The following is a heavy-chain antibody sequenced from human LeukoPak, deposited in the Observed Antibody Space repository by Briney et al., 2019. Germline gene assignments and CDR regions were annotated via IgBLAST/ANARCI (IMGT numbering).Heavy chain of an antibody. CDR1: GFTFSSYS. CDR2: ISSSSSYI. V-gene: IGHV3-21*01. Sequence: GGSLRLSCAASGFTFSSYSMNWVRQAPGKGLEWVSSISSSSSYIYYADSVKGRFTISRDNAKNSLYLQMNSLRAEDTAVYYCARAHVEGAFDIWGQGTMVTVSS. J-gene: IGHJ3*02. CDR3: ARAHVEGAFDI.